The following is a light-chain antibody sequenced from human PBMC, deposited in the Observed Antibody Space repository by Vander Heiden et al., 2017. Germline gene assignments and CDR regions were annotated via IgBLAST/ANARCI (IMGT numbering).Light chain of an antibody. Sequence: QSALTQPASVSGSPGQSITISCTGTSSDVGGYNYVSWYQQHPGKAPKLRIYDCSNRPSGVSKRFSGSKSGNTVSLTISGLQAEDEADYYCSSYTSSSTPVVFGGGTKLTVL. J-gene: IGLJ2*01. V-gene: IGLV2-14*01. CDR2: DCS. CDR1: SSDVGGYNY. CDR3: SSYTSSSTPVV.